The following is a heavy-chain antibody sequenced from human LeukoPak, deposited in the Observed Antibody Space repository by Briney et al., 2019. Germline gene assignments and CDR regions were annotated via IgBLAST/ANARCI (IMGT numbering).Heavy chain of an antibody. D-gene: IGHD3-9*01. Sequence: GASVKVSCKASGYTFTGYYMHWVRQAPGQGLEWMGWINPNSGGTNYAQKFQGRVTMTRDTSISTAYMELSRLRSDDTAVYYCARDLDWRYFDWLLLVPWGQGTLVTVSS. CDR3: ARDLDWRYFDWLLLVP. CDR2: INPNSGGT. J-gene: IGHJ5*02. V-gene: IGHV1-2*02. CDR1: GYTFTGYY.